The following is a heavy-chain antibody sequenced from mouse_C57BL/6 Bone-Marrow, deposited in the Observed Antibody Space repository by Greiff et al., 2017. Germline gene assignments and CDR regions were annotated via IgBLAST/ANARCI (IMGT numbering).Heavy chain of an antibody. Sequence: QVQLKQSGAELARPGASVKLSCKASGYTFTSYGISWVKQRTGQGLEWIGEIYPRSGNTYYNEKFKGKATLTADKSSSTAYMELRSLTSEDSAVYFCAREGDYYGSSPFADWGQGTTLTVSS. CDR2: IYPRSGNT. J-gene: IGHJ2*01. V-gene: IGHV1-81*01. CDR1: GYTFTSYG. CDR3: AREGDYYGSSPFAD. D-gene: IGHD1-1*01.